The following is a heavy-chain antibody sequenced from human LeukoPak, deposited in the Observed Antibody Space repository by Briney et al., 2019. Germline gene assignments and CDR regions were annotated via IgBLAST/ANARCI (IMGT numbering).Heavy chain of an antibody. CDR1: GGTFSSYT. CDR3: ARGYCSSTSCSLPSIL. D-gene: IGHD2-2*01. V-gene: IGHV1-69*02. CDR2: IIPILGIA. J-gene: IGHJ4*02. Sequence: GSSVKVSCKASGGTFSSYTISWVRQAPGQGLEWMGRIIPILGIANYAQKFQGRVTITADKSTSTAYMELSSLRSEDTAVYYCARGYCSSTSCSLPSILWGQGTLVTVSS.